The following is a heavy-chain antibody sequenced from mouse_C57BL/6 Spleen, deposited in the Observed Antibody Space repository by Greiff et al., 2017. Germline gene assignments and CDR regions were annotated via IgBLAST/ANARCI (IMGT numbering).Heavy chain of an antibody. D-gene: IGHD2-1*01. CDR2: ILPGSGST. V-gene: IGHV1-9*01. CDR1: GYTFTGYW. J-gene: IGHJ3*01. CDR3: SLYYGNHEFFAY. Sequence: VQLQQSGAELMKPGASVKLSCKATGYTFTGYWIEWVKQRPGHGLEWIGEILPGSGSTNYNEKFQGKATLPADTSSNTAYMQLRRLTTEDSAIYDCSLYYGNHEFFAYWGQGTLVTVSA.